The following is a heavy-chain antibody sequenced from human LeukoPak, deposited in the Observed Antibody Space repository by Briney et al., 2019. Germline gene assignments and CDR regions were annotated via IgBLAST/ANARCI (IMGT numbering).Heavy chain of an antibody. CDR3: ASGVTYYYDRSGYYELHY. CDR1: GGTFSSYA. J-gene: IGHJ4*02. CDR2: IIPIFGTA. Sequence: SVKVSCKASGGTFSSYAISWVRQAPGQGLEWMGGIIPIFGTANYAQKFQRRVTITADKSTSTAYMELSSLRSEDTAVYYCASGVTYYYDRSGYYELHYWGQGPLVTVSS. V-gene: IGHV1-69*06. D-gene: IGHD3-22*01.